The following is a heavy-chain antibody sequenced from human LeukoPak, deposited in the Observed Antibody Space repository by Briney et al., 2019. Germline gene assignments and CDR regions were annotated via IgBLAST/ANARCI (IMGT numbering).Heavy chain of an antibody. Sequence: PGGSLRLSCAASGFTFSSYAMNWVRQAPGKGLEWVSSISGSGGRTYYADSVKGRFTISRDNSKNTLYLQMNSLRAEDTAVYYCAKAFSSGWFAHYYFDYWGQGTLVTVSS. J-gene: IGHJ4*02. D-gene: IGHD6-19*01. CDR1: GFTFSSYA. CDR3: AKAFSSGWFAHYYFDY. CDR2: ISGSGGRT. V-gene: IGHV3-23*01.